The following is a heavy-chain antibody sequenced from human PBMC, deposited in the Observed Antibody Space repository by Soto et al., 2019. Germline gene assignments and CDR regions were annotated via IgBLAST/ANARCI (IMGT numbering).Heavy chain of an antibody. CDR1: GGSISSGDYY. V-gene: IGHV4-30-4*01. Sequence: SETLSLTCTVSGGSISSGDYYWSWIRQPPGKGLEWIGYIYSSGSTYYNPSLKSRVTISVDTSKNQFSLKLSSVTAADTAVYYCARVGAAWFGELPYGMDVWGQGTTVTVSS. CDR3: ARVGAAWFGELPYGMDV. J-gene: IGHJ6*02. D-gene: IGHD3-10*01. CDR2: IYSSGST.